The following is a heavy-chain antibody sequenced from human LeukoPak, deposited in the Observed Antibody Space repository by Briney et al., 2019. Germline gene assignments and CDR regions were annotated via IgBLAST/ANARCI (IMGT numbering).Heavy chain of an antibody. Sequence: SQTLSLACTVSNGSISSVGYYWSWIRQNPGKGLEFIGYIYHSGSTYYNPSLKRPITISMDTSENQFSLRLTAVTAADSAIYYCARTPSRTRVFDYWGQGTLVTVSS. CDR2: IYHSGST. CDR3: ARTPSRTRVFDY. J-gene: IGHJ4*02. D-gene: IGHD3-10*01. CDR1: NGSISSVGYY. V-gene: IGHV4-31*01.